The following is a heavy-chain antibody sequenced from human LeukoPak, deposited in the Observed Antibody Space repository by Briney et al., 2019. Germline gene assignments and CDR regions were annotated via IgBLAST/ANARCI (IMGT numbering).Heavy chain of an antibody. CDR1: GFTFSSYS. D-gene: IGHD2-21*02. CDR3: ARDFPLAYCGGDCFNGPFDY. CDR2: ISSSSSYI. Sequence: GGSLRLSCAASGFTFSSYSMNWVRQAPGKGLEWVSSISSSSSYIYYADSVKGRFTISRDNAKNSLYLQMNSLRAEDTAVYYCARDFPLAYCGGDCFNGPFDYWGQGTLVTVSS. J-gene: IGHJ4*02. V-gene: IGHV3-21*01.